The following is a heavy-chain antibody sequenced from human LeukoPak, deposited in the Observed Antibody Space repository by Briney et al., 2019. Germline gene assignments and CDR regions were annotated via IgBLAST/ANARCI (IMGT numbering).Heavy chain of an antibody. J-gene: IGHJ4*02. V-gene: IGHV4-39*01. CDR2: VYYSGNT. CDR1: GGSISSGGYY. D-gene: IGHD3-16*01. Sequence: PSETLSLTCTVSGGSISSGGYYWSWIRQPPGKGLEWIGNVYYSGNTHYNPSLKSRVTISLDTSKNQFSLRLTSVTAADTAVYYCARHGLYQDYGYWGQGTLVTVSS. CDR3: ARHGLYQDYGY.